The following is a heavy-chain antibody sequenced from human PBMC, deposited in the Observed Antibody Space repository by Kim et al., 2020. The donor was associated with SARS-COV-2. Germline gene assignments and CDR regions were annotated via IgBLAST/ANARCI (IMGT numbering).Heavy chain of an antibody. V-gene: IGHV3-33*01. J-gene: IGHJ4*02. Sequence: GGSLRLSCAASGFTFSSYGMHWVRQAPGKGLEWVAVIWYDGSNKYYADSVKGRFTISRDNSKNTLYLQMNSLRAEDTAVYYCARGPDGYERIGDLDYWGQGTLVTVSS. D-gene: IGHD5-12*01. CDR3: ARGPDGYERIGDLDY. CDR1: GFTFSSYG. CDR2: IWYDGSNK.